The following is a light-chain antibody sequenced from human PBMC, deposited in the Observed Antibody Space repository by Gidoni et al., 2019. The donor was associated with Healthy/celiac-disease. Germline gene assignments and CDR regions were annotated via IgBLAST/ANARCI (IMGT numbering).Light chain of an antibody. CDR2: ASS. CDR1: QSVSSSY. J-gene: IGKJ2*01. V-gene: IGKV3-20*01. CDR3: QQYVSDMYT. Sequence: IVLPQSPGTLALPPGERATLSCRASQSVSSSYLAWYQQKPGQAPSLLIYASSSRATGIPDRFSGSGSGTDFTLTISRLEPEDFAVYYCQQYVSDMYTFGQGTKLEIK.